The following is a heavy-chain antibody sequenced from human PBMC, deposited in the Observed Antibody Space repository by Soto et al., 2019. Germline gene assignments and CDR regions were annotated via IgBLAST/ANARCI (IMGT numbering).Heavy chain of an antibody. Sequence: GEALKISCRASGYTFTNYWIGWVRQMPGKGLEWMAIIYPSDSDTRYSPSFKGQVTISADKSISTAYLQWSSLKDSDTAMYYCARESSNGQAWHAPRGQGTPVPVSS. J-gene: IGHJ5*02. CDR1: GYTFTNYW. CDR2: IYPSDSDT. V-gene: IGHV5-51*01. CDR3: ARESSNGQAWHAP. D-gene: IGHD6-13*01.